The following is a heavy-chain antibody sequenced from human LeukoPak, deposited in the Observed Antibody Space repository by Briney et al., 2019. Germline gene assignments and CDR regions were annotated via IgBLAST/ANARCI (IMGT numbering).Heavy chain of an antibody. CDR2: IKRKTDGGTT. J-gene: IGHJ4*02. Sequence: GESLRLSCAASGFTFSNAWMTWVRQSPGKGLEWVGRIKRKTDGGTTDYAAPMKGRFNISRDDSNNTVYLEMNSLKTDDTAIYYCTTAVVMSGFDYWGQGTLVSVSS. CDR3: TTAVVMSGFDY. V-gene: IGHV3-15*01. CDR1: GFTFSNAW. D-gene: IGHD2-8*01.